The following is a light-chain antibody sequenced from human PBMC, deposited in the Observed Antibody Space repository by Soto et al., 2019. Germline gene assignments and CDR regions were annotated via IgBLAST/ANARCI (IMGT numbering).Light chain of an antibody. CDR3: QVYDSSRDSYV. Sequence: SYELTQPPSVSVAPGQTARITCGGSNIGRKSVHWYQQQPGQAPVLLVYDENDRPSRIPERFSGSHSGNTATLTISGVDGGDEADYYCQVYDSSRDSYVFGPGTKVTVL. CDR2: DEN. J-gene: IGLJ1*01. V-gene: IGLV3-21*02. CDR1: NIGRKS.